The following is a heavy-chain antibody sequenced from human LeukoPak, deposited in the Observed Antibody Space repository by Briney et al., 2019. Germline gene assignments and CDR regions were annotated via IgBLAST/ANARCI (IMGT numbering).Heavy chain of an antibody. CDR2: IGYEGVHK. J-gene: IGHJ4*02. Sequence: PGGSLRLSRAASRFTFNNFGMHWVRQAPGKGLEWVSFIGYEGVHKYYADSVKGRFTISKDNSKATLYLQMNSLRPEDTAVYYCAKDLHGGYSSDYWGQGTLVTV. D-gene: IGHD4-23*01. V-gene: IGHV3-30*02. CDR1: RFTFNNFG. CDR3: AKDLHGGYSSDY.